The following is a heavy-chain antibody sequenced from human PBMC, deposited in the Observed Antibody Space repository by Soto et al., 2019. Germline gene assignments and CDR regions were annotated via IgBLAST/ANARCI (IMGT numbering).Heavy chain of an antibody. CDR3: ARDGCISTSCGNWFDP. CDR2: ISYDGSNK. Sequence: QVQLVESGGGVVQPGRSLRLSCAASGFTFSSYAVHWVRQAPGKGLESVAVISYDGSNKYYSDSVKGRFTISRDNSKNTLYLQTNSLRAEDTAVYYCARDGCISTSCGNWFDPWGQGTLVTVST. J-gene: IGHJ5*02. V-gene: IGHV3-30-3*01. CDR1: GFTFSSYA. D-gene: IGHD2-2*01.